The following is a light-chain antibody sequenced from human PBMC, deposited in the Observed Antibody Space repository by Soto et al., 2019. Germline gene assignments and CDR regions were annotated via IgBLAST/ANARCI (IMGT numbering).Light chain of an antibody. CDR2: DAS. J-gene: IGKJ5*01. V-gene: IGKV3-11*01. Sequence: EFVLTQSPGTLSLSPVERATLSCMASESVGSFLAWYRQKPGQAPRLLIFDASNRATGIPVRFSGSGSGTDFTLTISSLEPEDFAVYYCQQRSSWPPTFGQGTRLEIK. CDR3: QQRSSWPPT. CDR1: ESVGSF.